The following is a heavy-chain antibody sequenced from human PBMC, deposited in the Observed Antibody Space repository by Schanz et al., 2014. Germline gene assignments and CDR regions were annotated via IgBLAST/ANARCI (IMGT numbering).Heavy chain of an antibody. CDR3: ARGIGCYGANNYFDY. CDR2: INTGSGDT. Sequence: QVHLVQSGAEVKRPGASVKVSCKASEYSFTSYSMHWVRQVPGQRLEWMGWINTGSGDTKYSQNFQGRVTITRDTSASTAYMELSSLRSEDTAVYSCARGIGCYGANNYFDYWGQGTLVTVSS. CDR1: EYSFTSYS. V-gene: IGHV1-3*04. J-gene: IGHJ4*03. D-gene: IGHD4-17*01.